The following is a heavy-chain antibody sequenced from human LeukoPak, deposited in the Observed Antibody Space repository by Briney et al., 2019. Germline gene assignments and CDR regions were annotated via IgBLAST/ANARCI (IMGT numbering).Heavy chain of an antibody. V-gene: IGHV3-15*01. CDR1: GFTFSNAW. CDR3: TTDGCGGWYRE. Sequence: GGSLRLSCAASGFTFSNAWVSWVRQAPGKGLEWVGRIKSKTDGGTTDYAAPVKGRFTISRDDSKNTLYLQMNSLKTEDTAAYYCTTDGCGGWYREWGQGTPVTVSS. D-gene: IGHD6-19*01. CDR2: IKSKTDGGTT. J-gene: IGHJ4*02.